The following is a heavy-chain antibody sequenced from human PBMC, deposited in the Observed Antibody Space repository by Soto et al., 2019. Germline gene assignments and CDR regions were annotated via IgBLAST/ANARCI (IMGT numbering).Heavy chain of an antibody. J-gene: IGHJ4*02. D-gene: IGHD1-26*01. CDR1: GFNFSAYG. Sequence: QVQLVESGGGVVQPGRSLRLSCAASGFNFSAYGMHWVRQAPGTGLELVALLSFDASKKYYADSVKGRFTISSDTSRNTMYLQVNSLRVEDTAVYYCRVGVADWGQGTRVTVSS. V-gene: IGHV3-30*03. CDR3: RVGVAD. CDR2: LSFDASKK.